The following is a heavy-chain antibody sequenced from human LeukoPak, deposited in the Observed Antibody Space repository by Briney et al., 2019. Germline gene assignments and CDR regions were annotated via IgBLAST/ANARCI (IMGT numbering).Heavy chain of an antibody. CDR1: GFTFSSYS. CDR2: ISSSSSTI. CDR3: ARAHSVVVPAAIHPLDY. V-gene: IGHV3-48*02. Sequence: GGSLRLSCAASGFTFSSYSMNWVRQAPGKGLEWVSYISSSSSTIYYADSVKGRFTISRDNAKNSLYLQMNSLRDEDTAVYYCARAHSVVVPAAIHPLDYWGQGTLVTVSS. D-gene: IGHD2-2*01. J-gene: IGHJ4*02.